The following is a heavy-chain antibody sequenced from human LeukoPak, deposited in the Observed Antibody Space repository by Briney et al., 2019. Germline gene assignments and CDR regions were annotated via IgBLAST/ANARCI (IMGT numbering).Heavy chain of an antibody. CDR3: ARVGEGGDSSGYYIPLDY. CDR1: GGSISSSSYY. CDR2: IYYSGST. Sequence: SETLSLTCTVSGGSISSSSYYWGWIRQPPGKGLEWIGSIYYSGSTYYNPSLKSRVTISVDTSKNQFSLKLSSVTAADTAVYYCARVGEGGDSSGYYIPLDYWGQGTLVSVSS. J-gene: IGHJ4*02. V-gene: IGHV4-39*07. D-gene: IGHD3-22*01.